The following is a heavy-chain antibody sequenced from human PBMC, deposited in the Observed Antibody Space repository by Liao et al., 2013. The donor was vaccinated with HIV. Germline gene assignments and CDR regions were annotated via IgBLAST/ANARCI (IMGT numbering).Heavy chain of an antibody. J-gene: IGHJ5*02. CDR3: AKGGGFDP. D-gene: IGHD3-16*01. Sequence: QVHLQESGPGLVKPSETLSLTCTVSGGAIRGYYWNWIRQSPGKGLEWIGYVSYNGRTKYNPSLHSRVTIFVDTSTNQFSLSLSSVTAADTAVYYCAKGGGFDPWGHGTLVTVSS. CDR2: VSYNGRT. CDR1: GGAIRGYY. V-gene: IGHV4-59*01.